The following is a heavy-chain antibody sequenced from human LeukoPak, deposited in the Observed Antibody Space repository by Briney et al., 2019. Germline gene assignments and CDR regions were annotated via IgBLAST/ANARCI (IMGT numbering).Heavy chain of an antibody. J-gene: IGHJ3*02. CDR3: ARGFGRLGSGDVFDI. Sequence: SETLSLTCSVSGDSISSYFWSWIRQPAGKGLEWIGLVYSSGSTKYNPSLKNRVTMSVDTSEKQFSLKLTSVTAADTAVYYCARGFGRLGSGDVFDIWGQGTMVTVSS. CDR1: GDSISSYF. D-gene: IGHD6-19*01. V-gene: IGHV4-4*07. CDR2: VYSSGST.